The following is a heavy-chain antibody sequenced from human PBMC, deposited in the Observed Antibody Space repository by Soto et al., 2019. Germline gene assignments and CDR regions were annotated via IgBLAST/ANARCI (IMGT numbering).Heavy chain of an antibody. CDR1: GFTYESYA. J-gene: IGHJ4*02. V-gene: IGHV3-23*01. Sequence: EVQLLESGGGLVQPGGSLRLSCAASGFTYESYAMSWVRQSPGKGLEWVSGINSGGTVAHYADSVKGRFAISRDNPNNTLSLEMTSLRAAVTGLYYCAILIVGFGALFVVTSDYWGQGTLVTVSS. CDR3: AILIVGFGALFVVTSDY. CDR2: INSGGTVA. D-gene: IGHD3-16*01.